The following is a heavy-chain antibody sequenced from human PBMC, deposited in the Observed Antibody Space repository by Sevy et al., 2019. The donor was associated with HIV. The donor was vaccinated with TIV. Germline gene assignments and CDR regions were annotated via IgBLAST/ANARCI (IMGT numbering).Heavy chain of an antibody. Sequence: GGSLRLSCAASGFTFIKYWMSWVRQAPGKGLEWVANINQDGSEKYYVDSVKGRFTISRDNGKNSLYLQMNSLRAEDTAVYYCARETGSSHFDYWGQGTLVTVSS. V-gene: IGHV3-7*01. CDR1: GFTFIKYW. J-gene: IGHJ4*02. CDR3: ARETGSSHFDY. D-gene: IGHD3-10*01. CDR2: INQDGSEK.